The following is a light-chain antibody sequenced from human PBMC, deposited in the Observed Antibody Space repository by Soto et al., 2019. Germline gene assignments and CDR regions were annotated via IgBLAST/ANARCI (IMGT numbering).Light chain of an antibody. Sequence: QSVLTQSPSASASLGASVKLTCTLSSGHSNYAIAWHQQQPEKGPRYLMKVNSDGSHRKGDVIPDRFSGSSSGAQRYLTISSLQSEDEADYYCQTWGTGIRVFGTGTKLTVL. V-gene: IGLV4-69*01. CDR1: SGHSNYA. CDR2: VNSDGSH. CDR3: QTWGTGIRV. J-gene: IGLJ1*01.